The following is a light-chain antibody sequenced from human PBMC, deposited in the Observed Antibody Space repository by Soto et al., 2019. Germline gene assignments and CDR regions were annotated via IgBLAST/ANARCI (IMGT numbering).Light chain of an antibody. CDR3: QQYNNWPFS. CDR2: DGS. CDR1: QSVSSY. Sequence: EIVLTQSPATLSLSPGERATLSCRASQSVSSYLSWYQQKSGQSPRLLIYDGSIRATGVPARFSATGSETDFTLTISGLQSGDSAVYFCQQYNNWPFSFGQGTRLEIK. J-gene: IGKJ5*01. V-gene: IGKV3-11*01.